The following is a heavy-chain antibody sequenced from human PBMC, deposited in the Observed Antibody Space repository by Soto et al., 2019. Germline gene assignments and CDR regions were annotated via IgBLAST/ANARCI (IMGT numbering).Heavy chain of an antibody. CDR3: CLIDIVVVPAGQPKPSYYFDY. CDR1: GYTFTSYY. V-gene: IGHV1-46*01. D-gene: IGHD2-2*01. J-gene: IGHJ4*02. Sequence: ASVKVSCKASGYTFTSYYMHWVRQAPGQGLEWMGIINPSGGSTSYAQKFQGRVTMTRDTSTSTVYMELSSLRSEDTAVYYCCLIDIVVVPAGQPKPSYYFDYWGQGTLVTVSS. CDR2: INPSGGST.